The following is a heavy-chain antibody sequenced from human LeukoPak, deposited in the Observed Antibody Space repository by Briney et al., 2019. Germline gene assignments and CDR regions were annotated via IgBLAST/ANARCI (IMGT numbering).Heavy chain of an antibody. CDR2: MNPNSGNT. D-gene: IGHD3-3*01. CDR3: ATATQFYYDFWSGYYVGNDF. J-gene: IGHJ4*02. Sequence: ASVKVSCKASGYTFTSYGISWVRQATGQGLEWMGWMNPNSGNTDYAQKFQGRVTITRNTSISTAYMELSSLSSEDTAVYYCATATQFYYDFWSGYYVGNDFWGQGTLVTVSS. CDR1: GYTFTSYG. V-gene: IGHV1-8*03.